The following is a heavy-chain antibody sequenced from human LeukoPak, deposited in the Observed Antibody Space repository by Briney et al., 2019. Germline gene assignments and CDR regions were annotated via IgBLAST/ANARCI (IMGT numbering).Heavy chain of an antibody. V-gene: IGHV3-53*01. CDR1: GFTVSSNY. Sequence: GGSLRLSCAASGFTVSSNYMSWVRQAPGKGLEWVSVIYSGGSTYYADSVKGRFTISRDNSKSTLYIQMNSLRAEDTAVYYCARGKTGSYYSRSYYMDVWGKGTTVTISS. CDR3: ARGKTGSYYSRSYYMDV. J-gene: IGHJ6*03. CDR2: IYSGGST. D-gene: IGHD3-10*01.